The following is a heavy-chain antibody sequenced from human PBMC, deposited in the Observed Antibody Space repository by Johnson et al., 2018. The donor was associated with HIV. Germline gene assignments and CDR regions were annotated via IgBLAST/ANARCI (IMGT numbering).Heavy chain of an antibody. CDR1: GFTFSSYA. CDR2: ISGSGGST. D-gene: IGHD6-13*01. J-gene: IGHJ3*02. CDR3: AKDKRGDSSSWYSAFDI. Sequence: VQLVESGGGLVQPGGSLRLSCAASGFTFSSYAMSWVRQAPGKGLEWVSAISGSGGSTYYADSVKGRFTISRDNSKNTLYLQMNSLRAEDTALYYCAKDKRGDSSSWYSAFDIWGQGTIVTVSS. V-gene: IGHV3-23*04.